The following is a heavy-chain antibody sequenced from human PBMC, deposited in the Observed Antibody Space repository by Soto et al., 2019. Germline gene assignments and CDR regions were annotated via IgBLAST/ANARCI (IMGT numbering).Heavy chain of an antibody. CDR3: ASPGHYFAY. CDR1: GFTFSSYS. Sequence: EVQLVESGGGLVKPGGSLRLSCAASGFTFSSYSMNWVRQAPGKGLEWVSSISSSSSYIYYADSVKGRFTISRDNAKNSRDLQMNSLSAEDTAVYYCASPGHYFAYWGQGTLVTVSS. CDR2: ISSSSSYI. V-gene: IGHV3-21*01. J-gene: IGHJ4*02.